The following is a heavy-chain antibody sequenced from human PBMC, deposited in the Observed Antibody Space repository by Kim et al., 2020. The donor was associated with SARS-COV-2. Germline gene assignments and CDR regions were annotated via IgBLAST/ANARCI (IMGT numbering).Heavy chain of an antibody. J-gene: IGHJ4*02. Sequence: GGSLRLSCAASGFPFSSYAMSWVRQAPGKGLEWVSSIHRGSTYYADSVKGRFTISSDNSKNTLYLQMNSLRTDDTAVYYCARDPCTSDWFRPFDYWGQGTLGTVSS. D-gene: IGHD3-9*01. CDR2: IHRGST. CDR3: ARDPCTSDWFRPFDY. V-gene: IGHV3-23*03. CDR1: GFPFSSYA.